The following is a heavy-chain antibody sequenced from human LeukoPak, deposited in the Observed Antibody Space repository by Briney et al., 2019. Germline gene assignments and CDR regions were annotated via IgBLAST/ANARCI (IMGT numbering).Heavy chain of an antibody. CDR3: ARGILVVAATFDY. V-gene: IGHV4-59*08. Sequence: SETLSLTCTVSGGSISSYYWSWIRQPPGKGLEWIGYIYYSGSTNYNPSLKSRVTISVDTSKNQFSLKLSSVTAADTAVYYCARGILVVAATFDYWGQGTLVTVSS. CDR2: IYYSGST. J-gene: IGHJ4*02. CDR1: GGSISSYY. D-gene: IGHD2-15*01.